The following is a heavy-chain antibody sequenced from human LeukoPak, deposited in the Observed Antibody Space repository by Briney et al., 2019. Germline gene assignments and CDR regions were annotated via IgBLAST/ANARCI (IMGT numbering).Heavy chain of an antibody. CDR1: GVSISSSNSY. Sequence: SETLSLTCTVSGVSISSSNSYWGWIRQPPGKGLEWIGSIYYTGNHYYNASLKSRVTISIDTSKNQISLRLTSVTATDTAMYYCARQTGSGLFTLPGGQGTLVTVSS. CDR2: IYYTGNH. D-gene: IGHD3/OR15-3a*01. CDR3: ARQTGSGLFTLP. V-gene: IGHV4-39*01. J-gene: IGHJ4*02.